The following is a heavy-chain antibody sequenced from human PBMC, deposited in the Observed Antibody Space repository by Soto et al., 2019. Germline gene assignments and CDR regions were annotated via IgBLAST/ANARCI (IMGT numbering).Heavy chain of an antibody. CDR2: IYYSGST. D-gene: IGHD2-2*02. V-gene: IGHV4-30-4*01. CDR1: CGSISSGDYY. J-gene: IGHJ6*02. Sequence: SETLSLTCTVSCGSISSGDYYWSWIRQPPGKGLEWIGYIYYSGSTYYNPSLKSRVTISVDTSKNQFSLKLSSVTAADTAVYYCARAVYCSSTSCYIPPPYYYYYGMDVWGQGTTVTVSS. CDR3: ARAVYCSSTSCYIPPPYYYYYGMDV.